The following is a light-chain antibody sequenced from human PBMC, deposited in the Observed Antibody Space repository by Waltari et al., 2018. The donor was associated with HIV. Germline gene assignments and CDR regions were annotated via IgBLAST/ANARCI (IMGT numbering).Light chain of an antibody. CDR2: GVS. CDR3: QQFYYWPRT. V-gene: IGKV3-15*01. J-gene: IGKJ1*01. Sequence: IVMKQSPVALSVSPGDRVTLSCRASESVGRFFAWYQQRPGQGPSLLMYGVSTRASGVSARFSGSGSGTEVNLTITSLQSDDSAIYFCQQFYYWPRTFGQGTKVEVK. CDR1: ESVGRF.